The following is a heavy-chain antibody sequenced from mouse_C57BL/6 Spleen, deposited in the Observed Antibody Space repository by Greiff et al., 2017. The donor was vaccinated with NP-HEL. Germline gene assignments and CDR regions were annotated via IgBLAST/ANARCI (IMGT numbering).Heavy chain of an antibody. Sequence: EVKLMESGGGLVQPGESLKLSCESNEYEFPSHDMSWVRKTPEKRLELVAAINSDGGSTYYPDTMERRFIISRDNTKKTLYLQMSRLRSEDTALYYCARSGTHWYFDVWGTGTTVTVSS. CDR1: EYEFPSHD. CDR2: INSDGGST. CDR3: ARSGTHWYFDV. V-gene: IGHV5-2*01. D-gene: IGHD4-1*01. J-gene: IGHJ1*03.